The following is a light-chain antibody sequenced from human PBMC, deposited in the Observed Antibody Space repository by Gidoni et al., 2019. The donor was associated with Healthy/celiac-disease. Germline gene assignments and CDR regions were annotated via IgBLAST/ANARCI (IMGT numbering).Light chain of an antibody. V-gene: IGKV1-5*03. CDR3: QQYNSYSYT. CDR1: QSISSW. J-gene: IGKJ2*01. Sequence: DIQMTQSPSTLSASVGDRVTITCRASQSISSWLAWYQQKPGKDPKLLIYKASSLESGGPSRFSGSGSGTEFTLTISSLQPDDFATYYCQQYNSYSYTFGQGTKLEIK. CDR2: KAS.